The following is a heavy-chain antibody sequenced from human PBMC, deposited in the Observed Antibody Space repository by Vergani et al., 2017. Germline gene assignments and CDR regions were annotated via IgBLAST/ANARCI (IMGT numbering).Heavy chain of an antibody. CDR3: AKNLIQRRRKSSAGEIDI. Sequence: EVQLLESGGGLVQPGGSLRLSCAASGFTFSSYAMSWVRQAPGKGLEWVSAISGSGGSTYYADSVKGRFTISRDNSKNTLYLQMNSLRAEDTAVYYCAKNLIQRRRKSSAGEIDIWGQGTMVTVSS. D-gene: IGHD3-10*01. V-gene: IGHV3-23*01. CDR1: GFTFSSYA. CDR2: ISGSGGST. J-gene: IGHJ3*02.